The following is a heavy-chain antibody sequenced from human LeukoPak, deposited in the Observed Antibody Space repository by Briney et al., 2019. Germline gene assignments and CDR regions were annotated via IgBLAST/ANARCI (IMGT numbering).Heavy chain of an antibody. Sequence: SETLSLTCAVYGGSFSGYYWSWIRQPPGKGLEWIGEINHSGSTNYNPSLKSRVTISVDTSKNQFSLKLSSVTAADTAVYYCARAFYDSSGYYYDYWGQGTLVTVSS. V-gene: IGHV4-34*01. CDR3: ARAFYDSSGYYYDY. CDR1: GGSFSGYY. D-gene: IGHD3-22*01. CDR2: INHSGST. J-gene: IGHJ4*02.